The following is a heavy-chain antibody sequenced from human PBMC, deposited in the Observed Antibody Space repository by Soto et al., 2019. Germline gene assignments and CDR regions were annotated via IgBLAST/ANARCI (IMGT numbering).Heavy chain of an antibody. D-gene: IGHD2-15*01. CDR3: ARMASFYCSVGSCYPTYGMDV. Sequence: QVQLVESGGGVVQPGRSLRLSCAASGFTFSSYAMHWLRQAPGKGLEWVAVISSDGSNKYYADSVKGRVTISRDNSKNTLYLQMNSMRAEDTAVYYCARMASFYCSVGSCYPTYGMDVWGQGTTVTVSS. CDR2: ISSDGSNK. J-gene: IGHJ6*02. V-gene: IGHV3-30-3*01. CDR1: GFTFSSYA.